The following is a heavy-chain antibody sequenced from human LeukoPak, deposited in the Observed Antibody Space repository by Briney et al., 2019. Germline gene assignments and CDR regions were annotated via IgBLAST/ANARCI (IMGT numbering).Heavy chain of an antibody. CDR3: ARESGITMLRGAHTP. V-gene: IGHV3-48*03. CDR1: GFTFSSYE. D-gene: IGHD3-10*01. J-gene: IGHJ5*02. Sequence: PGGSLRLSCAASGFTFSSYELNWVRQAPGKGLEWVSYISSSGSTIYYADSVKGRFTISRDNAKISLYLQTNSLRAEDTAVYYCARESGITMLRGAHTPWGQGILVTVSS. CDR2: ISSSGSTI.